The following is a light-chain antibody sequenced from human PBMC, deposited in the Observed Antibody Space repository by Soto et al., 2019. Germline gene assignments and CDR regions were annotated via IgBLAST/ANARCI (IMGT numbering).Light chain of an antibody. J-gene: IGKJ1*01. CDR3: QQYYSTPQT. CDR1: QSIFYSSNNMNY. V-gene: IGKV4-1*01. Sequence: DIVMTQSPDSLAVSLGERPTINCKSSQSIFYSSNNMNYLAWYQQKAGQPPKMLIYWASTRESGVPDRFSGSGSGTHFTLTISSLQAEDVAVYYCQQYYSTPQTFGQGTKVEIK. CDR2: WAS.